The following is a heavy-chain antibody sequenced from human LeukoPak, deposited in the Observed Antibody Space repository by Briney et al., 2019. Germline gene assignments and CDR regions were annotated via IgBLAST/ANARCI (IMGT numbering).Heavy chain of an antibody. D-gene: IGHD6-19*01. V-gene: IGHV3-30*18. Sequence: PGGSLRLSCAASGFTFSSYGMHWVRQAPGKGLEWVAVISYDGSNKYYADSVKGRFTISRDNSKNTLYLQMNSLRAEDTAVYYCAKGGYSSGWYGGFDYWGQGTLVTVSS. CDR3: AKGGYSSGWYGGFDY. CDR1: GFTFSSYG. J-gene: IGHJ4*02. CDR2: ISYDGSNK.